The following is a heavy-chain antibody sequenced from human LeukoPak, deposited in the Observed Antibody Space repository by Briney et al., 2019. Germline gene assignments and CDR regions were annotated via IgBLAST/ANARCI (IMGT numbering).Heavy chain of an antibody. CDR2: MNPNSGNT. V-gene: IGHV1-8*03. CDR3: ARGGSGWGSYYFDY. CDR1: GYTFTSYD. J-gene: IGHJ4*02. Sequence: ASVKVSCKASGYTFTSYDINWVRQATGQGLEWMGWMNPNSGNTGYAQKFQGRVTITRNTSISTAYMELSSLRSGDTAVYYCARGGSGWGSYYFDYWGQGTLVTVSS. D-gene: IGHD6-19*01.